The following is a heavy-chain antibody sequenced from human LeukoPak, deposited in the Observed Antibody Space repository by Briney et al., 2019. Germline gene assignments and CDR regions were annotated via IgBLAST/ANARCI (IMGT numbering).Heavy chain of an antibody. CDR1: GGSFSGYY. Sequence: SSETLSLTCAVYGGSFSGYYWSWIRQPPGKGLEWIGEINHSGSTNYNPSLKSRVTISVDTSKNQFSLKLSSVTAADTAVYYCARVVLRVTMVRGAPGRGYFDYWGQGTLVTVSS. CDR3: ARVVLRVTMVRGAPGRGYFDY. CDR2: INHSGST. D-gene: IGHD3-10*01. V-gene: IGHV4-34*01. J-gene: IGHJ4*02.